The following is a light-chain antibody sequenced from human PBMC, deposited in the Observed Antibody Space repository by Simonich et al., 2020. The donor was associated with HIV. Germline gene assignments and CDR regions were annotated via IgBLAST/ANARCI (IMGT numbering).Light chain of an antibody. CDR1: SSDVGSYNL. Sequence: QSALTQPASVSGSPGTSFTIPCTGPSSDVGSYNLVSWYQQHPGKAPKLMIYEGSNRPSGVSNRFSGSKSGNTASLTISGLQAEDEADYYCCSYAGSSTVVFGGGTKLTVL. V-gene: IGLV2-23*01. CDR3: CSYAGSSTVV. CDR2: EGS. J-gene: IGLJ2*01.